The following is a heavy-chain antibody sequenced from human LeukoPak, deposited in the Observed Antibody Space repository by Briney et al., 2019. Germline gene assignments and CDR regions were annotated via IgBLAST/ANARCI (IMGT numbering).Heavy chain of an antibody. CDR3: ARTSGELTDAFDI. V-gene: IGHV1-69*05. CDR1: GGTFSSYA. D-gene: IGHD3-16*01. J-gene: IGHJ3*02. Sequence: VKVSCKASGGTFSSYAISWVGQAPGQGLEWVGGIIPIFGTANYAQKFQGRVTITTDESTSTGYMELSSLRSEDTAVYYCARTSGELTDAFDIWGEGTMVTVS. CDR2: IIPIFGTA.